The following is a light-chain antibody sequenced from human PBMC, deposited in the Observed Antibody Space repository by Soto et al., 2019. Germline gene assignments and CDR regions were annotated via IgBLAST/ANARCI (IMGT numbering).Light chain of an antibody. CDR1: QSLVYSDGNTY. CDR3: MQGTPWPAT. CDR2: KVS. Sequence: EVVMTQSPLSLPVTLGQPASISCRSSQSLVYSDGNTYLNWFQQRPGQSPRRLIYKVSNRDSGVPDRCSGSGSCTDFPLKISRLEAEDVVVYYCMQGTPWPATFGPGTKVDIK. V-gene: IGKV2-30*01. J-gene: IGKJ3*01.